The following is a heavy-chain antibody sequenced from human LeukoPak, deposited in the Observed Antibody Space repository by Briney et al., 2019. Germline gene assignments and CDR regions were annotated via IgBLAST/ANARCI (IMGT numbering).Heavy chain of an antibody. J-gene: IGHJ6*02. CDR3: AREGNYYDMDG. V-gene: IGHV3-53*01. CDR2: IFSGGTT. Sequence: GGSLRLSCAASGFTVSSNYMSWVRQAPGKGLEGVSVIFSGGTTYYSDSVKGRFTISRDNSKNTLYLQMNSLRAEDTAVYYCAREGNYYDMDGWGQGTTVTVS. CDR1: GFTVSSNY.